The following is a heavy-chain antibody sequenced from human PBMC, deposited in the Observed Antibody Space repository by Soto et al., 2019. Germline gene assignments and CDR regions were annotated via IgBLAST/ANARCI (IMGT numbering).Heavy chain of an antibody. CDR3: AREDDGGDSLDV. Sequence: SETLSLTCTVSGASFSSDYSNWTGFGQSPGKGLEWIGYIHHSGSILYNPSLKSRVTISVDTSKNQFSLHLTSVTAADTAVYFCAREDDGGDSLDVWGQGTTVTVSS. V-gene: IGHV4-30-4*01. CDR2: IHHSGSI. J-gene: IGHJ6*02. CDR1: GASFSSDYSN. D-gene: IGHD2-21*02.